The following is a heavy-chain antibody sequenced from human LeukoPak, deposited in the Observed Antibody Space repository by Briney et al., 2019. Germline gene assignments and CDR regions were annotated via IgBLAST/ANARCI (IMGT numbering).Heavy chain of an antibody. CDR1: GGSISSGGYS. Sequence: SETLSLTCAVSGGSISSGGYSWSWIRQPPGKGLEWIGYIYTSGSTNYNPSLKSRVTISVDTSKNQFSLKLSSVTAADTAVYYCARDPYYDSSGYYSDYWGQGTLVTVSS. CDR3: ARDPYYDSSGYYSDY. D-gene: IGHD3-22*01. CDR2: IYTSGST. V-gene: IGHV4-61*08. J-gene: IGHJ4*02.